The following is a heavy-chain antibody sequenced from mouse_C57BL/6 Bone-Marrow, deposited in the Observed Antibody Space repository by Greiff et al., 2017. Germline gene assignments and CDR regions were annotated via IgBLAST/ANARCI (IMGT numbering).Heavy chain of an antibody. CDR1: GYTFTSYW. CDR3: ARVPVTTVVHFDY. Sequence: QVQLQQPGAELVKPGASVKLSCKASGYTFTSYWMQWVKQRPGQGLEWIGEIDPSDSYTNYNPKFKGKATLTVDTSSSTAYMQLSSLTSEDSAVYYGARVPVTTVVHFDYWGQGTTLTVSS. CDR2: IDPSDSYT. D-gene: IGHD1-1*01. J-gene: IGHJ2*01. V-gene: IGHV1-50*01.